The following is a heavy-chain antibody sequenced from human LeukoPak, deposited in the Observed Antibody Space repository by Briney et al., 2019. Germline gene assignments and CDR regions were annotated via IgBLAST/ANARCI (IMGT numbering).Heavy chain of an antibody. J-gene: IGHJ4*02. V-gene: IGHV1-69*13. CDR2: IIPIFGTA. Sequence: SVKVSCKASGGTFSSYAISWVRQAPGQGLEWMGGIIPIFGTANYAQKFQGRVTITADESTSTAYMELSGLRSEDTAVYYCAREGGSGSYMDYYFDYWGQGTLVTVSS. CDR3: AREGGSGSYMDYYFDY. CDR1: GGTFSSYA. D-gene: IGHD3-10*01.